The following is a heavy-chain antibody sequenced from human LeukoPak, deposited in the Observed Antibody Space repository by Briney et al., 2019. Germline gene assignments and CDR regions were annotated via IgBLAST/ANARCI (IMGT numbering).Heavy chain of an antibody. J-gene: IGHJ5*02. D-gene: IGHD2-15*01. Sequence: SETLSLTCAVYGGSFSGYYWSWIRQPPGKGLEWIGEISHSGSTNYNPSLKSRVTISVDTSKNQFSLKLSSVTAADTAVYYCARGRGYCSGGSCYSYWFDPWGQGTLVTVSS. V-gene: IGHV4-34*01. CDR2: ISHSGST. CDR3: ARGRGYCSGGSCYSYWFDP. CDR1: GGSFSGYY.